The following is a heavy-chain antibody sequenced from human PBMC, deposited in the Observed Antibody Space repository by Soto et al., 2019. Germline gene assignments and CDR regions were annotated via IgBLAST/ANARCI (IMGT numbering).Heavy chain of an antibody. V-gene: IGHV3-48*03. J-gene: IGHJ6*02. CDR2: IGTSGKTI. CDR1: GFTFSSYE. Sequence: PGGSLRLSCAVSGFTFSSYEMNWVRQAPGKGLEWVSYIGTSGKTIYYADSVRGRFTISRDNAKNSLYLQMNSLRAEDTAVYFCARDPAIYSGEFDYGLDVWGRGTTVTV. CDR3: ARDPAIYSGEFDYGLDV. D-gene: IGHD2-15*01.